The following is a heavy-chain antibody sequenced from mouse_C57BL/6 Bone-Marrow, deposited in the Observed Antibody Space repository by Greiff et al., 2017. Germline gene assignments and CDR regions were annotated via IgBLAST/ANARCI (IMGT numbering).Heavy chain of an antibody. J-gene: IGHJ4*01. Sequence: QVQLQQSGPELVKPGASVKISCKASGYAFRSSWMNWVKQRPGKGLEWIGRIYPGDGDTNYYGKFKGKATLTADKSSSTAYMQLSSLTSEDSAVYFCARGPLYYSNYVDAMDYWGQGTSVTVSS. V-gene: IGHV1-82*01. CDR3: ARGPLYYSNYVDAMDY. CDR1: GYAFRSSW. D-gene: IGHD2-5*01. CDR2: IYPGDGDT.